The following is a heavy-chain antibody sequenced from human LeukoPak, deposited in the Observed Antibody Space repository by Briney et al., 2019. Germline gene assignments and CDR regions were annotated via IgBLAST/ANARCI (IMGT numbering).Heavy chain of an antibody. J-gene: IGHJ5*02. CDR3: ARGTMMVGP. D-gene: IGHD3-22*01. Sequence: PSETLSLTCTVSGGSISNYYWSWIRQPPGKGLEWIGFIYYSGSTTYNPSLKSRATISVDTSKNQCSLKLSSVTAADTAVYYCARGTMMVGPWGQGTLVTVSS. CDR2: IYYSGST. CDR1: GGSISNYY. V-gene: IGHV4-59*01.